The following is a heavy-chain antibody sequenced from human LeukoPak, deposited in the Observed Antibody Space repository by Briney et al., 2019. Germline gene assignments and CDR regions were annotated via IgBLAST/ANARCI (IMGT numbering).Heavy chain of an antibody. V-gene: IGHV3-30*18. CDR2: ISYDGSNK. D-gene: IGHD6-13*01. Sequence: GGSLRLSCAASRFIFSSYGMHWVRQAPGEGLEWVAIISYDGSNKYYADSVKGRFTISRDNSKNTLYLQMNSLRAEDTAVYYCAKDPHPYSSSWPIIYYFDYWGQGTLVTVSS. CDR1: RFIFSSYG. J-gene: IGHJ4*02. CDR3: AKDPHPYSSSWPIIYYFDY.